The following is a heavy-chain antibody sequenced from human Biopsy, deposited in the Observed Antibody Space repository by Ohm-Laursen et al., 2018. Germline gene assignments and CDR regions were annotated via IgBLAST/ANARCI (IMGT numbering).Heavy chain of an antibody. CDR2: IIPTFDTP. CDR3: AGGAAKGNPYDH. J-gene: IGHJ5*02. D-gene: IGHD3-10*01. CDR1: GGTFSSYV. V-gene: IGHV1-69*06. Sequence: ASVKVSCNASGGTFSSYVISWVRQAPGQGLEWMGRIIPTFDTPTYAPDFQGRVTFTADKSTGTAHLDLSRLRSEDTAIYYCAGGAAKGNPYDHWGQGTLVTVSS.